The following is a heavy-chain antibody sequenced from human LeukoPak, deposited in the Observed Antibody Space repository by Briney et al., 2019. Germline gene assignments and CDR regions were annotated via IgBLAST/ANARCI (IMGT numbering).Heavy chain of an antibody. V-gene: IGHV1-69*13. D-gene: IGHD6-19*01. CDR3: ARVAAVSGNTGYFDY. CDR2: IIPTFGTT. J-gene: IGHJ4*02. CDR1: GGTFSNYA. Sequence: ASVKVSFKASGGTFSNYAISWVRQAPGQGLEWMGEIIPTFGTTNYAQKFQGRVTITADDSTSTAYMELSSLRSEDTAVYYCARVAAVSGNTGYFDYWGQGTLVTASS.